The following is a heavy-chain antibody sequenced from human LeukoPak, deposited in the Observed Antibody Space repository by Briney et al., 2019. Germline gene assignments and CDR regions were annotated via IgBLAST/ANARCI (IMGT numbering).Heavy chain of an antibody. J-gene: IGHJ4*02. CDR1: GGTFSSYA. D-gene: IGHD3-9*01. CDR2: IIPIFGTA. CDR3: ARDLGHYDKGYFDY. Sequence: ASVKVSCKASGGTFSSYAISWVRQAPGQGLEWMGRIIPIFGTANYAQKFQGRVTITTDESTSTAYMELSSLRSEDTAVYYCARDLGHYDKGYFDYWGQGTLVTVSS. V-gene: IGHV1-69*05.